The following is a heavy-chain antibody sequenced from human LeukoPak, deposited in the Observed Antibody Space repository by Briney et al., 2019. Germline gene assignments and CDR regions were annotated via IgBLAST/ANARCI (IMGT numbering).Heavy chain of an antibody. J-gene: IGHJ4*02. Sequence: GGSLRLSCAASGFTFSNAWMSWVRQAPGKGLEWVGRIKSKTDGGTTDYAAPVEGRFTISRDDSKNTLYLQMNSLKTEDTAVYYCTTLPIYMVRGVIEVDYWGQGTLVTVSS. CDR3: TTLPIYMVRGVIEVDY. D-gene: IGHD3-10*01. V-gene: IGHV3-15*01. CDR1: GFTFSNAW. CDR2: IKSKTDGGTT.